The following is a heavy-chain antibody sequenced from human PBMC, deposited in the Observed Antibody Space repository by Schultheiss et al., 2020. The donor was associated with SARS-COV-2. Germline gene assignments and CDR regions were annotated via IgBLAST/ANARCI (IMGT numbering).Heavy chain of an antibody. CDR1: GGSISSYY. Sequence: SETLSLTFTVSGGSISSYYWSWIRQPPGKGLEWIGFIYYSGSTNYNPSLKSRVTISVDTSKNQFSLKLSSVTAADTAVYYCARVGSGMATTDYFDYWGQGGLVTVAS. V-gene: IGHV4-59*01. J-gene: IGHJ4*02. CDR3: ARVGSGMATTDYFDY. CDR2: IYYSGST. D-gene: IGHD5-24*01.